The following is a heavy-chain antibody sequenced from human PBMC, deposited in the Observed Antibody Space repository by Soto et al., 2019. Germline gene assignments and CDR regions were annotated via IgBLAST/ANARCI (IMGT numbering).Heavy chain of an antibody. Sequence: SETLSLTCAVSGGSISSGGYSWSWIRQPPGKGLEWIGYIYHSGRTYYNPSLKSRVTISVERSKNQFSLKLSSVTAADTAVYFCARHIPIDNILGFDYSGHGTLVTVSS. J-gene: IGHJ4*01. CDR1: GGSISSGGYS. CDR2: IYHSGRT. CDR3: ARHIPIDNILGFDY. D-gene: IGHD2-21*01. V-gene: IGHV4-30-2*01.